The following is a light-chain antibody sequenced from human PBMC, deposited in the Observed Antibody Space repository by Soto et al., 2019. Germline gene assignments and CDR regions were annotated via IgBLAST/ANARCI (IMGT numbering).Light chain of an antibody. V-gene: IGKV3-20*01. CDR2: GAS. J-gene: IGKJ1*01. CDR1: QSVSSSY. CDR3: PQYDTSPRT. Sequence: EIVLTPSPGTLSLSPGERATLSCRASQSVSSSYLAWYQQKRGQAPRILIYGASSRSTGIPPRFSGSGSGTDFTLTISRLEPEDFAVYYGPQYDTSPRTFGQGTKVEI.